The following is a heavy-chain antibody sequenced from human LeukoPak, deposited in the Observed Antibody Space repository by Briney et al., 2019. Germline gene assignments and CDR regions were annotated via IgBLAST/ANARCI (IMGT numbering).Heavy chain of an antibody. CDR3: ARGAGASSWYFDY. CDR1: GGSISSSSYF. Sequence: SETLSLTCTVSGGSISSSSYFWGWIRQPPGKGLEWVGSMSYSGSTYYNPSLKSRVTISVDTSKNQFSLKLSSVTAADTAVYYCARGAGASSWYFDYWGQGTLVTVSP. V-gene: IGHV4-39*07. J-gene: IGHJ4*02. CDR2: MSYSGST. D-gene: IGHD6-13*01.